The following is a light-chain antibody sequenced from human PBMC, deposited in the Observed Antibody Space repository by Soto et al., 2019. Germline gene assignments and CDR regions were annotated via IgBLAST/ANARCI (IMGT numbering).Light chain of an antibody. V-gene: IGKV3-20*01. Sequence: VLTQSPGTLSLSPGESATLSCRASQSVSSSYLAWYQQKPGQAPRLLIYGASSRATGIPDRFSGSGSGTDFTLTISSLEPEDFATYYCQKSYSTPWTCGQGTKVDIK. J-gene: IGKJ1*01. CDR1: QSVSSSY. CDR3: QKSYSTPWT. CDR2: GAS.